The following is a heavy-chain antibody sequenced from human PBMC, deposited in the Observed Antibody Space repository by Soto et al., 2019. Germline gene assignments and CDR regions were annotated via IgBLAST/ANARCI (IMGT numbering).Heavy chain of an antibody. CDR2: IFPDDSDT. CDR3: PAAYSTGPTAFDI. CDR1: GYNFANYW. V-gene: IGHV5-51*01. Sequence: GESLKISCKGSGYNFANYWIGWVRQMPGKGLEWMGMIFPDDSDTKDGPSLRGQITMSVDKSDNSAYLQWNSLKASDTAMYYCPAAYSTGPTAFDIWGQGTMVTASS. J-gene: IGHJ3*02. D-gene: IGHD2-8*02.